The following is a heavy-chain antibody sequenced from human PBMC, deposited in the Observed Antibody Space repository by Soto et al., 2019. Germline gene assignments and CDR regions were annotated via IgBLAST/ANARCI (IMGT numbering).Heavy chain of an antibody. V-gene: IGHV1-69*13. CDR1: GGTFSSYA. J-gene: IGHJ4*02. CDR2: IIPIFGTA. Sequence: SVKVSCKASGGTFSSYAISWVRQAPGQGLEWMGGIIPIFGTANYAQKFQGRVTITAGESTSTAYMELSSLRSEDTAVYYCARVDTAMVGGLGSYFDYWGQGTLVTVSS. CDR3: ARVDTAMVGGLGSYFDY. D-gene: IGHD5-18*01.